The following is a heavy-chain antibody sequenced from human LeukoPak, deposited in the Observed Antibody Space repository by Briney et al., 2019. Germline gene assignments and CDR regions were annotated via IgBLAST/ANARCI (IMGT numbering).Heavy chain of an antibody. CDR2: IYWNDDK. Sequence: SGPTLVKPTQTLTLTFTFSGFSLSTSGVGLHSLRQPPGKALEWLAVIYWNDDKRYSPSLKSRLTIIKDTSKNQVVLTMTNMDPVDTATFFFQAEAGIRDFDWLLFRDWGQGTLVTVSS. CDR1: GFSLSTSGVG. J-gene: IGHJ4*02. D-gene: IGHD3-9*01. V-gene: IGHV2-5*01. CDR3: QAEAGIRDFDWLLFRD.